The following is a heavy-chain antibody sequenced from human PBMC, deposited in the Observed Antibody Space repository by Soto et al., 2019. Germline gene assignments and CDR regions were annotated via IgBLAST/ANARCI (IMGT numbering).Heavy chain of an antibody. V-gene: IGHV1-18*04. Sequence: ASVKVSCKASGYTFTNYGISYVRQAPGQGLEWMGWISAHNGRTNYVEKFQGRVTMTTDKSTNTAYMELRRLSSDDTAVYYCARDHEAHSSSWYVGFDYWGQGTLVTVYS. CDR3: ARDHEAHSSSWYVGFDY. J-gene: IGHJ4*02. CDR2: ISAHNGRT. CDR1: GYTFTNYG. D-gene: IGHD6-13*01.